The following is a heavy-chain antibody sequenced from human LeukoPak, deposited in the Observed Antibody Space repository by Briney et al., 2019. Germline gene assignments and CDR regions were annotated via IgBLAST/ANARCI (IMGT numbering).Heavy chain of an antibody. Sequence: ASVKVSCKASGYTFTGYYMHWVRQAPGQGLEWMGWINPNSGGTNYAQKFQGRVTMTRDTSISTAFMDLSTLRSDDTAMYYCARGSTCTPILFDYWGQGTLVTVSS. J-gene: IGHJ4*02. CDR2: INPNSGGT. V-gene: IGHV1-2*02. CDR1: GYTFTGYY. CDR3: ARGSTCTPILFDY.